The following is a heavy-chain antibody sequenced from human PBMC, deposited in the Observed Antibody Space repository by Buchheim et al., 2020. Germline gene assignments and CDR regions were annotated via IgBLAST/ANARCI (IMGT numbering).Heavy chain of an antibody. CDR3: ARGGLVTLSYYYYGMDV. CDR2: IWYDGDNK. D-gene: IGHD3/OR15-3a*01. Sequence: QVQLVESGGGVVQPGRSLRLSCAASGFNFSSYGMHWVRQAPGKGLEWVAVIWYDGDNKYYADSVKGRFTISRDNSKNTLYLQMNSLRAEDTAVYYCARGGLVTLSYYYYGMDVWGQGTT. J-gene: IGHJ6*02. CDR1: GFNFSSYG. V-gene: IGHV3-33*01.